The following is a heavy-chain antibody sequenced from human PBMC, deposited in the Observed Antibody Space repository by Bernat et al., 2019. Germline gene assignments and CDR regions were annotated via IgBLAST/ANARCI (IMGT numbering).Heavy chain of an antibody. Sequence: QVQLQQWGAGLLKPSETLSLTCAVYGGSFSGYYWSWIRQPPGKGLEWIGEINHSGSANYNPSLESRVTISEDTSKKQFSLKLRSVTAADTAVDYCGRGGYWRGGNCDGNDDYMDGWGEGTTVTVAS. V-gene: IGHV4-34*01. CDR2: INHSGSA. CDR1: GGSFSGYY. J-gene: IGHJ6*03. CDR3: GRGGYWRGGNCDGNDDYMDG. D-gene: IGHD2-15*01.